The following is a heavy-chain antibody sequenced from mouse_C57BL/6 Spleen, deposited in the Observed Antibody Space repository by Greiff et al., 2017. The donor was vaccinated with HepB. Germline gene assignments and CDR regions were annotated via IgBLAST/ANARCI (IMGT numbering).Heavy chain of an antibody. CDR2: INPYNGDT. CDR3: ARLGDYDKGYAMDY. D-gene: IGHD2-4*01. J-gene: IGHJ4*01. V-gene: IGHV1-20*01. Sequence: EVQLQHSGPELVKPGDSVKISCKASGYSFTGYFMNWVMQSHGKSLEWIGRINPYNGDTFYNQKFKGKATLTVDKSSSTAHMELRSLTSEDSAVYYCARLGDYDKGYAMDYWGQGTSVTVSS. CDR1: GYSFTGYF.